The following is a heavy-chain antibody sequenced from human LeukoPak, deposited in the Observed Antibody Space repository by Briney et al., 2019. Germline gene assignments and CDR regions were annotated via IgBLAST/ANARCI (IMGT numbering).Heavy chain of an antibody. CDR2: ISYDGSNK. CDR3: AKAQRYSSSSSRYYYYYGMDV. D-gene: IGHD6-6*01. J-gene: IGHJ6*02. CDR1: GFTFSSYG. V-gene: IGHV3-30*18. Sequence: AGGSLRLSCAASGFTFSSYGMHWVRQAPGKGLEWVAVISYDGSNKYYADSVKGRFTISRDNSKNTLYLQMNSLRAEDTAVYYCAKAQRYSSSSSRYYYYYGMDVWGQGTTVTVSS.